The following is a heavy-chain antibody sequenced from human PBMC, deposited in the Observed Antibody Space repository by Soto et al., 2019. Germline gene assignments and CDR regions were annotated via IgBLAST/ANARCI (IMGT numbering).Heavy chain of an antibody. Sequence: SVKVSCKASGGTFSSYAISWVRQAPGQGLEWMGGIIPIFGTANYAQKFQGRVTITADESTSTAYMELSSLRSEDTAVYYCARATMVRGVGISFDYWGQGTLVTVSS. CDR3: ARATMVRGVGISFDY. J-gene: IGHJ4*02. V-gene: IGHV1-69*13. D-gene: IGHD3-10*01. CDR2: IIPIFGTA. CDR1: GGTFSSYA.